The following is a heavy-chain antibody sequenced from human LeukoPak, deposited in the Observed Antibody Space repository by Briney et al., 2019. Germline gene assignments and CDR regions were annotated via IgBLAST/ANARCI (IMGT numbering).Heavy chain of an antibody. CDR2: IYYSGST. V-gene: IGHV4-31*03. D-gene: IGHD3-16*01. CDR3: ARELGGGPFDY. J-gene: IGHJ4*02. CDR1: GGSISSGGYY. Sequence: SETLSLTRTVSGGSISSGGYYWSWIRQHPGKGLEWIGYIYYSGSTYYNPSLKSRVTISVDTSKNQFSLKLGSVTAADTAVYYCARELGGGPFDYWGQGTLVTVSS.